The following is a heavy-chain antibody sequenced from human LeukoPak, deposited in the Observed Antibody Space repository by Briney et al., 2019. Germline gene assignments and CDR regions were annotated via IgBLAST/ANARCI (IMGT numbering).Heavy chain of an antibody. CDR1: GGSFSGYY. J-gene: IGHJ4*02. Sequence: SETLSLTCAVYGGSFSGYYWSWIRQPPGKGREWIGEINHSGSTNYNPSLKSRVTISVDTAKNQFSLKLSSVTAADTAVYYCARPEINSYYFDYWGQGTLVTVSS. V-gene: IGHV4-34*01. CDR2: INHSGST. CDR3: ARPEINSYYFDY. D-gene: IGHD1-1*01.